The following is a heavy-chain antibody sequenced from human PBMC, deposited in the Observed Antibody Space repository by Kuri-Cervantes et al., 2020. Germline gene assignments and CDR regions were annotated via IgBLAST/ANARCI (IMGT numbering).Heavy chain of an antibody. J-gene: IGHJ6*02. Sequence: ASVKVSCKASGYTFTSYGISWVRQAPGQGPEWMGWISAYNGNTNYAQKLQGRVTMTTDTSTSTAYMELRSLRSDDTAVYYCARDLRTTVTSYYGMDAWGQGTTVTVSS. CDR1: GYTFTSYG. V-gene: IGHV1-18*01. CDR3: ARDLRTTVTSYYGMDA. CDR2: ISAYNGNT. D-gene: IGHD4-17*01.